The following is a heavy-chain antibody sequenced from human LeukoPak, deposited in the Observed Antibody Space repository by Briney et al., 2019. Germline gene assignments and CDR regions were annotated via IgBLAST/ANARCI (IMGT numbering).Heavy chain of an antibody. CDR1: GFTFSSYS. J-gene: IGHJ4*02. Sequence: PGGSLRLSCAASGFTFSSYSMNWVRQSPGKGLEWVSVISGTGGSTYYADSVKGRFTISRDNSKNTLNLQMNSLRVEDTAVYYCAKRGSGDYFDYWGQGTLVTVSS. V-gene: IGHV3-23*01. CDR3: AKRGSGDYFDY. CDR2: ISGTGGST. D-gene: IGHD3-16*01.